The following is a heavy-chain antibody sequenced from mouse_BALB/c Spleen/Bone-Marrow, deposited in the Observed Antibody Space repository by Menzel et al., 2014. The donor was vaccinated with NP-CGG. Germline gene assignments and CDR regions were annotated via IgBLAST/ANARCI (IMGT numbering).Heavy chain of an antibody. CDR3: AMITTGAWFAY. D-gene: IGHD2-4*01. CDR2: IDPANGNT. V-gene: IGHV14-3*02. Sequence: EVQLQQSGAELVKPGASVKLSCTASGFNIKDTYMHWVKQRPEQGLEWIGRIDPANGNTKYDPKFQGKATITADTSSNPAYLQLSSLTSEDTAVYYCAMITTGAWFAYWGQGTLVTVSA. CDR1: GFNIKDTY. J-gene: IGHJ3*01.